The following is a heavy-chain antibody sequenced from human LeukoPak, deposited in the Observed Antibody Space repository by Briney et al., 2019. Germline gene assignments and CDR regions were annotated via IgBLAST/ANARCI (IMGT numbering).Heavy chain of an antibody. CDR1: GFTFSSYS. D-gene: IGHD2-2*01. J-gene: IGHJ4*02. CDR2: ISSSSSYI. V-gene: IGHV3-21*01. Sequence: PGGSLRLSCAASGFTFSSYSMNWVRQAPGKGLEWVSSISSSSSYIYYADSVKGRFTISRDNAKNSLYLQMNSLRAEDTAVYYCASSPGHQFVVVPAASHWGQGTLVTVSS. CDR3: ASSPGHQFVVVPAASH.